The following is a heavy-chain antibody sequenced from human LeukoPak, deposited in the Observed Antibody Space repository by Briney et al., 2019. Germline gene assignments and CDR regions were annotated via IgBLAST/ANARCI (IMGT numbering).Heavy chain of an antibody. Sequence: SETLSLTCTVSGGSISSYYWSWIRQPPGKGLEWIGYIYYSGSANYNPSLKSRVTISVDTSKNQFSLKLSSVTAAGTAVYYCARDRSITMVRGVMHPYYYYGMDVWGQGTTVTVSS. V-gene: IGHV4-59*01. CDR1: GGSISSYY. J-gene: IGHJ6*02. D-gene: IGHD3-10*01. CDR3: ARDRSITMVRGVMHPYYYYGMDV. CDR2: IYYSGSA.